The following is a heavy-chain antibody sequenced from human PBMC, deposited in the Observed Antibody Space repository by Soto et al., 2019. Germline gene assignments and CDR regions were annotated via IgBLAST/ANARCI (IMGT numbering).Heavy chain of an antibody. CDR2: ISYSGTT. CDR1: GDSISSINNY. J-gene: IGHJ5*02. D-gene: IGHD5-18*01. Sequence: QVQLQESGPGLVKPSQTLSLTCTVSGDSISSINNYWSWIRQPPGEGLEWIGFISYSGTTSYSPSLKSRVAISLDTFKNQFSLSLSSVTAADTAVYYCARGRGYSYGLDPWGQGTLVTVSS. V-gene: IGHV4-30-4*01. CDR3: ARGRGYSYGLDP.